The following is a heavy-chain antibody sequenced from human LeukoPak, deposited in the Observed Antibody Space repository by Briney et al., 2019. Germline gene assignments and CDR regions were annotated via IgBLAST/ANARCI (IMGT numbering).Heavy chain of an antibody. CDR1: GGSISSSSYY. Sequence: PSETLSLTCTVSGGSISSSSYYWGWIRQPPGKGLEWIGSIYYSGSTYYNPSLKSRVTISVDTSKNQFSLKLSSVTAADTAVYYCASYWGYYYYYMDVWGKGTTVTVSS. CDR3: ASYWGYYYYYMDV. D-gene: IGHD7-27*01. J-gene: IGHJ6*03. V-gene: IGHV4-39*07. CDR2: IYYSGST.